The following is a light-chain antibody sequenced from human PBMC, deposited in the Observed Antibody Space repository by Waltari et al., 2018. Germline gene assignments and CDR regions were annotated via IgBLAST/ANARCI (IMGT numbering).Light chain of an antibody. Sequence: YDLTQPPSVSVSPGHTASITCSVNKVGEKYPSWYQLKPGQSPVRVISQDNNRPSGTPERFSGSNSGNTATMTISGTQAMDEADYYCQAWHSTTAVFGGGTELTVL. CDR3: QAWHSTTAV. J-gene: IGLJ2*01. V-gene: IGLV3-1*01. CDR2: QDN. CDR1: KVGEKY.